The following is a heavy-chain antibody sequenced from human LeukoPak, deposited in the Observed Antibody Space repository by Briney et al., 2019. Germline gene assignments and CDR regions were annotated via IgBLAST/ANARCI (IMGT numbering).Heavy chain of an antibody. Sequence: TGGSLRLSCAASGFTFSSYGMNWVRQAPGKGLEWVAVISYDGSNKYYVDSVKGRFTISRDNSKNTLYLQMNSLRGEDTAVYYCARGGYHAYYLDYWGQGSLVTVSS. CDR1: GFTFSSYG. J-gene: IGHJ4*02. CDR2: ISYDGSNK. D-gene: IGHD5-18*01. V-gene: IGHV3-30*03. CDR3: ARGGYHAYYLDY.